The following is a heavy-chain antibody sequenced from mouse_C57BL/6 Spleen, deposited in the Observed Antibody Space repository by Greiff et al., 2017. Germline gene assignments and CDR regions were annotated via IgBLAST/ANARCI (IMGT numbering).Heavy chain of an antibody. CDR1: GYTFTSYW. V-gene: IGHV1-50*01. CDR2: IDPSASYT. Sequence: QVQLQQPGAELVKPGASVKLSCKASGYTFTSYWMQWVKQRPGQGLEWIGEIDPSASYTNYNQKFKGKATLTVDTSSSTAYMQLSSLTSEDSAVYYCARPTVVAHWYVDVWGTGTTVTVSS. J-gene: IGHJ1*03. D-gene: IGHD1-1*01. CDR3: ARPTVVAHWYVDV.